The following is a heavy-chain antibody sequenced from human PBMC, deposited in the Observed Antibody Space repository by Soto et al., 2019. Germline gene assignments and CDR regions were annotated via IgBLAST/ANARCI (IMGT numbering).Heavy chain of an antibody. V-gene: IGHV4-39*01. J-gene: IGHJ3*02. D-gene: IGHD3-22*01. Sequence: QLQLQESGPGLVKPSETLSLSCTVSGDSISSSSYYWGWIRQPPGKGLEWIGNIYYSGNTNYNPSPASRVTISVPTPKNQSPLNLSSVTAADTAAYYCASVVRAGYKFSAFEIWGQGTMVPVSS. CDR1: GDSISSSSYY. CDR3: ASVVRAGYKFSAFEI. CDR2: IYYSGNT.